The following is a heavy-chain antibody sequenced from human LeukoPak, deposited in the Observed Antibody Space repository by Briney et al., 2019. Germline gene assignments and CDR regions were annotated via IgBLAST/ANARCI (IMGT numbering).Heavy chain of an antibody. CDR3: AKDKLPTAMFSYVY. J-gene: IGHJ4*02. V-gene: IGHV3-23*01. D-gene: IGHD2-2*01. Sequence: GGSLRLSCAASGFTVSRKYMTWVRQAPGKGLEWVSGITYSGDNTYYAGSVKGRFTISRDNSRNTLFLQMDNLRAEDTAVYYCAKDKLPTAMFSYVYWGQGTLVTVSS. CDR2: ITYSGDNT. CDR1: GFTVSRKY.